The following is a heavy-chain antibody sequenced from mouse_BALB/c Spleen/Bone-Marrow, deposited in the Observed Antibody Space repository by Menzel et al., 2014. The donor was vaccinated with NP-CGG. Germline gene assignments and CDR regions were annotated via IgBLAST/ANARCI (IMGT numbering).Heavy chain of an antibody. J-gene: IGHJ3*01. CDR1: GYTFTSYY. CDR3: ARGGDYDWFAY. Sequence: QVQLKESGPELVKPGASVRISCKASGYTFTSYYIHWVKQRPGQGLEWIGWIYPGNVNTKYNEKFKGKATLTADKSSSTAYTQLSSLTSEDSAVYFCARGGDYDWFAYWGQGTLVTVSA. D-gene: IGHD2-4*01. V-gene: IGHV1S56*01. CDR2: IYPGNVNT.